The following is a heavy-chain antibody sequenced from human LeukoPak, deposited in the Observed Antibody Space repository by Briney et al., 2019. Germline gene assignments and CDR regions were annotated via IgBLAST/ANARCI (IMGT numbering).Heavy chain of an antibody. CDR3: AKATNRGYYDILTGYYKGGSYFDY. CDR1: GFTFSSYA. Sequence: GGSLRLSCAASGFTFSSYAMSWVRQAPGKGLEWVSAISGSGGSTYYADYVKGRFTISRDNSKNTLYLQMNSLRAEDTAVYYCAKATNRGYYDILTGYYKGGSYFDYWGQGTLVTVSS. J-gene: IGHJ4*02. V-gene: IGHV3-23*01. CDR2: ISGSGGST. D-gene: IGHD3-9*01.